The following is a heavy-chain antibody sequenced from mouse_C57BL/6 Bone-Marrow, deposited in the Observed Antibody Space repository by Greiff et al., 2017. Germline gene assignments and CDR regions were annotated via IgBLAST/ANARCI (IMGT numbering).Heavy chain of an antibody. CDR3: TGGNYLYYAMDY. J-gene: IGHJ4*01. Sequence: VQLKQSGAELVRPGASVKLSCTASGFNIKDDYMHWVKQRPEQGLEWIGWIDPENGNTEYASKFQGKATITADTSSNTAYLQLSSLTSEDTAVYYCTGGNYLYYAMDYWGQGTSVTVSS. V-gene: IGHV14-4*01. CDR1: GFNIKDDY. CDR2: IDPENGNT. D-gene: IGHD2-1*01.